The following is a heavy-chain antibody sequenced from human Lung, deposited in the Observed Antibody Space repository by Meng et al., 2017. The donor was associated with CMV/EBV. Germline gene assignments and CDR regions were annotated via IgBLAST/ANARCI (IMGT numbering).Heavy chain of an antibody. V-gene: IGHV3-7*01. CDR2: IKQDGTEK. CDR1: GFTFSRFW. CDR3: ARVPERRYYGSGSYNGMDV. D-gene: IGHD3-10*01. J-gene: IGHJ6*02. Sequence: GESLKISCTASGFTFSRFWMSWVRQAPGKGLEWVANIKQDGTEKSYVDSVKGRFTISRDNAKNSLYLQMNRLRAEDTAVYYCARVPERRYYGSGSYNGMDVWGQGTTVTVSS.